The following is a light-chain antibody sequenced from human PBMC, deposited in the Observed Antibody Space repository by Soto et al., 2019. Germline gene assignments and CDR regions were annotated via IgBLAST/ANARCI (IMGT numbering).Light chain of an antibody. V-gene: IGKV3-15*01. Sequence: EIVMTQSPATLSVSPVERATLSCMASQSVNSNLAWYQQKPGQAPRHLIYGASTRATGIPARFSGSGSGTEFTLTISSLQSEDFAVYYCQQRGNWPRITFGQGTRLEIK. CDR2: GAS. CDR3: QQRGNWPRIT. J-gene: IGKJ5*01. CDR1: QSVNSN.